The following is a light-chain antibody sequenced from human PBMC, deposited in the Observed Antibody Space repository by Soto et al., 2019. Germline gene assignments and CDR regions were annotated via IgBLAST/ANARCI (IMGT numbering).Light chain of an antibody. CDR2: LNSDGSH. CDR3: QTWGTGILV. CDR1: SGHSSYA. J-gene: IGLJ3*02. V-gene: IGLV4-69*01. Sequence: QLVLTQSPSASASLVASVTLTCALSSGHSSYAIAWHQQQPEKGPRALMKLNSDGSHTRGDGIPDRFSGSSSGAERYLTISSLQSEDEADYYCQTWGTGILVFGGGTKLTVL.